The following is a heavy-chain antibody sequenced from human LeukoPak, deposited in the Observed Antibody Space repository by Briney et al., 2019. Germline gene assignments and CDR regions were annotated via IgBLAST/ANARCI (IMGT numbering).Heavy chain of an antibody. CDR3: ARDAGWGYYDL. CDR1: GFTFSTSW. Sequence: GGSLRLSCVASGFTFSTSWVTWVRQAQGKGLGWVANIDKHGSGKYYVDSVKGRFAISRDYASNSVFLQMDSLRAEDTSVYYCARDAGWGYYDLWGQGTPVTVSS. J-gene: IGHJ4*02. V-gene: IGHV3-7*01. CDR2: IDKHGSGK. D-gene: IGHD1-26*01.